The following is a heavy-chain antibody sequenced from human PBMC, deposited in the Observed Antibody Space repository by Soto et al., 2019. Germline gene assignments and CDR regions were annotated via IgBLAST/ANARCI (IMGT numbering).Heavy chain of an antibody. CDR1: GLTVSSYA. V-gene: IGHV3-23*01. D-gene: IGHD6-13*01. CDR2: ISGSGGST. Sequence: EVQLLESGGGLVQPGGSLRLSCAVSGLTVSSYAMSWVRQGPGKGLEWVSTISGSGGSTYYADSVKGRFTISRDNSRDTLCLQMNNLRAEDTAVYYCAKGTVGSTSQPYYFDFWGEGTLVTVSS. CDR3: AKGTVGSTSQPYYFDF. J-gene: IGHJ4*02.